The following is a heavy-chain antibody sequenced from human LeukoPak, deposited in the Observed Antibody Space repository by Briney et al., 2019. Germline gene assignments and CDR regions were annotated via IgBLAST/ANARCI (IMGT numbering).Heavy chain of an antibody. Sequence: SETLSLTCAVYGGSFSDYYWSWIRQPPGKGLEWIGEINHSGSTNYNPSLKSRVTISVDTSKNQFSLKLSSVTAADTAVYYCARGKGIVGATDFDYWGQGTLVTVSS. D-gene: IGHD1-26*01. J-gene: IGHJ4*02. CDR3: ARGKGIVGATDFDY. CDR2: INHSGST. V-gene: IGHV4-34*01. CDR1: GGSFSDYY.